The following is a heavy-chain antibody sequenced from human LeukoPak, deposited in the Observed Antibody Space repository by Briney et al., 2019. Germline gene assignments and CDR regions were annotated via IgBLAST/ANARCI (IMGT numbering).Heavy chain of an antibody. Sequence: ASVKVSCKTSGYSFILYGISWVRQAPGQGPEWMGWISTSTGDTKYTQKFQGRVTLTTDTSTSTAYMELSSLRSEDTAMYYCAAELTYDILTGSVAFNIWGQGTMVTVSS. V-gene: IGHV1-18*01. CDR1: GYSFILYG. J-gene: IGHJ3*02. CDR3: AAELTYDILTGSVAFNI. CDR2: ISTSTGDT. D-gene: IGHD3-9*01.